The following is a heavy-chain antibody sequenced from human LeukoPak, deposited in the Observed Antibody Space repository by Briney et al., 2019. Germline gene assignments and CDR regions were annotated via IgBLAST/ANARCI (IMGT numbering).Heavy chain of an antibody. J-gene: IGHJ4*02. D-gene: IGHD6-19*01. Sequence: PGGSLRLSCAASGFTFSSYSMNWVRQAPGKGLEWVSSFSSSSSYIYYADSVKGRFTISRDNAKNSLYLQMNSLRAEDTAVYYCARDYRSWKAVAGLIMDYWGQGTLVTVSS. CDR1: GFTFSSYS. CDR2: FSSSSSYI. CDR3: ARDYRSWKAVAGLIMDY. V-gene: IGHV3-21*01.